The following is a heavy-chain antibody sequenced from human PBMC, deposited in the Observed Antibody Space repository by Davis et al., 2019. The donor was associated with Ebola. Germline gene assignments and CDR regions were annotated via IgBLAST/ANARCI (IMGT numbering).Heavy chain of an antibody. CDR3: ARESIAARRTYYGMDV. CDR2: IIPILGIA. CDR1: GGTFSSYA. Sequence: AASVKVSCKASGGTFSSYAISWVRQAPGQGLEWMGRIIPILGIANYAQKFQGRVTITADKSTSTAYMELSRLRSDDTAVYYCARESIAARRTYYGMDVWGQGTTVTVSS. D-gene: IGHD6-6*01. J-gene: IGHJ6*02. V-gene: IGHV1-69*04.